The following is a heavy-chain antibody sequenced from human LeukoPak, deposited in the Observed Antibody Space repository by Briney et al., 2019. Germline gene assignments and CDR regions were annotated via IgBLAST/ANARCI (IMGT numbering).Heavy chain of an antibody. D-gene: IGHD6-13*01. CDR2: INPSGGCT. Sequence: ASVKVSCKASGYTFTSYYMHWVRQAPGQGLEWMGIINPSGGCTSYAQKFQGRVTMTRDMSTSTVYMELSSLRSEDTAVYYCARGMIAAAGTDWFDPWGQETLVTVSS. CDR3: ARGMIAAAGTDWFDP. V-gene: IGHV1-46*01. CDR1: GYTFTSYY. J-gene: IGHJ5*02.